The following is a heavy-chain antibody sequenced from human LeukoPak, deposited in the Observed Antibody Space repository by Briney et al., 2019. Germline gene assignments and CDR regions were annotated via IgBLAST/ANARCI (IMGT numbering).Heavy chain of an antibody. CDR1: GFTFSSYW. Sequence: GGSLRLSCAASGFTFSSYWMHWVRQAPGKGLVWVSRINSDGSSTSYADSVKGRFTISRDNARNSLYLQMNSLRAEDTAVYYCARDPYSGTYGDTYYYYMDVWGKGTTVTISS. D-gene: IGHD1-26*01. CDR3: ARDPYSGTYGDTYYYYMDV. J-gene: IGHJ6*03. V-gene: IGHV3-74*01. CDR2: INSDGSST.